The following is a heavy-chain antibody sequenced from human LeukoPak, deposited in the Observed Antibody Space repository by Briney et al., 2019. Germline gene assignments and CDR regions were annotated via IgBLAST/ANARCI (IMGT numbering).Heavy chain of an antibody. V-gene: IGHV3-7*03. J-gene: IGHJ4*02. CDR2: IKEDGSEK. Sequence: GGSLRLSCAASGFTFSSYWMSWVRQAPGRGLEWLANIKEDGSEKYYVDSVKGRFTISRDNAKNSLYLQMNSLRAEVTAVYYCSRLRGDSWGQGTLVTVSS. CDR3: SRLRGDS. CDR1: GFTFSSYW.